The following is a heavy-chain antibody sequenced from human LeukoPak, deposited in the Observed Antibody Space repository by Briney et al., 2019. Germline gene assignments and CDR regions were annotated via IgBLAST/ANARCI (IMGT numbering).Heavy chain of an antibody. CDR1: GYTFTTYY. D-gene: IGHD6-19*01. CDR3: AREFSGGTFDY. Sequence: ASVKISCKASGYTFTTYYIHWVRQAPGQGLEWMGMVNNNAGGTNYAQNFQGRVTMTRDTSTSTVYMDLSSLRSEDTALYYCAREFSGGTFDYWGQGTLVTVSS. CDR2: VNNNAGGT. V-gene: IGHV1-46*01. J-gene: IGHJ4*02.